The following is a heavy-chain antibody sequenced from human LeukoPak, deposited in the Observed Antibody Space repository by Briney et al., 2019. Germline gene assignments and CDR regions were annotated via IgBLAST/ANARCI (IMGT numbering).Heavy chain of an antibody. CDR2: ISGSGGST. J-gene: IGHJ5*02. Sequence: GGSLRLSCAASRFTFSSYAMSWVRQAPGKGLEWVSGISGSGGSTYYADSVKGRFTISRDNSKNTLYLQMNSLRAEDTAVYYCAKDTLISDCSGGSCYFGWFDPWGQGTLVTVSS. CDR1: RFTFSSYA. V-gene: IGHV3-23*01. CDR3: AKDTLISDCSGGSCYFGWFDP. D-gene: IGHD2-15*01.